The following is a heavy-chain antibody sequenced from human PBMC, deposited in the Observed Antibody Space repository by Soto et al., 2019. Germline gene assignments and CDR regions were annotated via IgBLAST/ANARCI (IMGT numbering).Heavy chain of an antibody. CDR1: GFTFSSYS. CDR2: ISCSGGST. CDR3: AKDLYSSSWHYYFDY. D-gene: IGHD6-13*01. J-gene: IGHJ4*02. Sequence: AGSLSLTCTASGFTFSSYSRSWIRQPPGKGLEWVSAISCSGGSTYNADSVKGRFTISRDNSKNTLYLQMNSLRAEDTAVYYCAKDLYSSSWHYYFDYWGQGTLVTVSS. V-gene: IGHV3-23*01.